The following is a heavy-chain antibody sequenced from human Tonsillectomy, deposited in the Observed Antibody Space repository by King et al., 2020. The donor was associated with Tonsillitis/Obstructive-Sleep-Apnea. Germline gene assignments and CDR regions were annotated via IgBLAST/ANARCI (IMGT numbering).Heavy chain of an antibody. CDR2: MNPNSGAT. CDR1: GYTFTAYY. J-gene: IGHJ5*02. CDR3: AKGGTATTPFQFDP. Sequence: VQLVESGAEVKKPGASVKVSCEASGYTFTAYYIHWVRRAPGQGLEWMGWMNPNSGATYYAQNFQGRVTMTRDTSISTAYMDLSRLRSDDTALYYCAKGGTATTPFQFDPWGQGTLVTVSS. D-gene: IGHD4-11*01. V-gene: IGHV1-2*02.